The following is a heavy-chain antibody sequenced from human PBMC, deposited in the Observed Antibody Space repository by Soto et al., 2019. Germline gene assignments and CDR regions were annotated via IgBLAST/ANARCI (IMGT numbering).Heavy chain of an antibody. V-gene: IGHV4-59*01. CDR3: ARDVLASDSSGYYYVLGAFEI. CDR2: IYYSGST. Sequence: SATLSLTCTVPGGAIRSYYGSWIWQPPGKGREWSGYIYYSGSTNYNPSLKSRVTISVDTSKNQFSLKLSSVTAADTAVYYCARDVLASDSSGYYYVLGAFEIWGQGTMVTVSS. CDR1: GGAIRSYY. D-gene: IGHD3-22*01. J-gene: IGHJ3*02.